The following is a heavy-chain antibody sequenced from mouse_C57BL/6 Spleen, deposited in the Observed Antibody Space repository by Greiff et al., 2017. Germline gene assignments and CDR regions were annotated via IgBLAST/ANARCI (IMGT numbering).Heavy chain of an antibody. Sequence: QVQLQQPGAELVKPGASVKLSCKASGYTFTSYWMHWVKQRPGQGLEWIGMIHPNSGSTNYNEKFKSKATLTVDKSSSTAYMQLSSLTSEDSAVYYCARPYYGSSLLYAMDYWGQGTSVTVSS. V-gene: IGHV1-64*01. CDR1: GYTFTSYW. D-gene: IGHD1-1*01. CDR2: IHPNSGST. CDR3: ARPYYGSSLLYAMDY. J-gene: IGHJ4*01.